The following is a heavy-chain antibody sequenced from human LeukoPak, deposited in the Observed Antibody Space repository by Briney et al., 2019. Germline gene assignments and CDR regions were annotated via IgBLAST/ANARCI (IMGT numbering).Heavy chain of an antibody. Sequence: SETLSLTCAVYGGSFSGYYWSWIRQPPGKGLEWIGEINHSGSTNYNPSLKSRVTISVDTSKNQFSLKLSSVTAADTAVYYCARVGSGYDTGAFDIWGQGTMVTVSS. CDR3: ARVGSGYDTGAFDI. J-gene: IGHJ3*02. CDR2: INHSGST. D-gene: IGHD5-12*01. V-gene: IGHV4-34*01. CDR1: GGSFSGYY.